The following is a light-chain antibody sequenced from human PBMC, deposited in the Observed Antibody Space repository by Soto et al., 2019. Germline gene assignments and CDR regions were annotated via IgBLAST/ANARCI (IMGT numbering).Light chain of an antibody. Sequence: QSVLTQSPSASASLGASVTLTCTLTSGYSNYQVDWYQQRPGKGPRFVMRVGTGGIVGSKGDGIPDRFSVLGSGLNRYLTIKNIQEEDESDYHCGADHGSGSNFVYMFGGGTKLTVL. J-gene: IGLJ3*02. CDR2: VGTGGIVG. V-gene: IGLV9-49*01. CDR1: SGYSNYQ. CDR3: GADHGSGSNFVYM.